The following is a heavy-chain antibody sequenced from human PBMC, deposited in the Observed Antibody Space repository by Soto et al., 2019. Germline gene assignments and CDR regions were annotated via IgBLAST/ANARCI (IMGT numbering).Heavy chain of an antibody. CDR1: GGSISSGGYS. CDR2: IYHSGST. D-gene: IGHD2-15*01. Sequence: QLQLQESGSGLVKPSQTLSLTCAVSGGSISSGGYSWSWIRQPPGKGLEWIGYIYHSGSTYNNPSLKTRVTISVDRSKNQVSPTLSTVTAADTALDYCARADLGYNRALGGSVVVAATFDYWGQGTLVMVSS. V-gene: IGHV4-30-2*01. CDR3: ARADLGYNRALGGSVVVAATFDY. J-gene: IGHJ4*02.